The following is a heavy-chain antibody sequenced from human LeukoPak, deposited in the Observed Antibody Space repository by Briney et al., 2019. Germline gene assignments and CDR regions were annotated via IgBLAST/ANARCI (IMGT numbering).Heavy chain of an antibody. CDR3: ARSPKLEDGYNYRGDY. CDR2: ISAYNGNT. V-gene: IGHV1-18*01. D-gene: IGHD5-24*01. J-gene: IGHJ4*02. Sequence: GASVKVSCKASGYTFTSYGISWVRQAPGQGLEWMGWISAYNGNTNYAQKLQGRVTMTTDTSTSTAYMELRSLRSDDTAVYYCARSPKLEDGYNYRGDYWGQGTLVTVSS. CDR1: GYTFTSYG.